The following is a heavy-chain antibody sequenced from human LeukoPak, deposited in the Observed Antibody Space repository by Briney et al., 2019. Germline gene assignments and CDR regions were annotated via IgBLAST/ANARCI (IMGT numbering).Heavy chain of an antibody. CDR2: INHSGGT. CDR1: GGSFSAYY. D-gene: IGHD3-9*01. J-gene: IGHJ4*02. CDR3: ASSRNYDILTGYWIYYFDY. V-gene: IGHV4-34*01. Sequence: SETLSLTCAVYGGSFSAYYWAWIRQPPGKGLEWIGEINHSGGTNYNPSLKSRVTISVDTSKNQFSLKLSSVTAADTAVYYCASSRNYDILTGYWIYYFDYWGQGTPGHRLL.